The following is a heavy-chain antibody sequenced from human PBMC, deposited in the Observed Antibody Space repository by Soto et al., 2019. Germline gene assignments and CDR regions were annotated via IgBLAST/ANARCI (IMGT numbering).Heavy chain of an antibody. CDR1: GGSISSYY. Sequence: QVQLQESGPGLVKPSETLSLTCTVSGGSISSYYWSWIRQPAGKGLEWIGRIYTSGSTNYNPSLKSRVTMSVDTSKNQFSLKLSSVTAAYTAVYYCASGIAARPGYYYYGMDVWGQGTTVTVSS. J-gene: IGHJ6*02. CDR2: IYTSGST. V-gene: IGHV4-4*07. CDR3: ASGIAARPGYYYYGMDV. D-gene: IGHD6-6*01.